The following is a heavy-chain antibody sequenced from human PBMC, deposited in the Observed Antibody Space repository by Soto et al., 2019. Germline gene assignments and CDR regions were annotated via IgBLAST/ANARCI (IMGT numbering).Heavy chain of an antibody. CDR2: INSASSYI. D-gene: IGHD2-15*01. CDR3: ARSDGVAGNWYFDL. V-gene: IGHV3-21*01. CDR1: TIGFSDYT. J-gene: IGHJ2*01. Sequence: EVHLVESGGGQVTPGGSLRLSCAASTIGFSDYTINWVRQAPGKGLEWVASINSASSYIYYAVSVQGRFTISRDNGKKSLYLQMNSLRAEDTAVYYCARSDGVAGNWYFDLWGRGTLVTVSS.